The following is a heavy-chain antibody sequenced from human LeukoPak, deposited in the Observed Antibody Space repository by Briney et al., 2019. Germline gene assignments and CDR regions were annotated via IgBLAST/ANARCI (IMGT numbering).Heavy chain of an antibody. CDR3: ARDFSTTAAGPYYGSGSTDY. D-gene: IGHD3-10*01. CDR2: IYSGGST. V-gene: IGHV3-66*01. CDR1: GFTVSSSY. J-gene: IGHJ4*02. Sequence: PGGSLRLSCAASGFTVSSSYMSWVRQAPGKGLEWVSVIYSGGSTYYADSVKGRFTISRDNSKNTLYLQMNSLRAEDTAVYYCARDFSTTAAGPYYGSGSTDYWGQGTLVTVSS.